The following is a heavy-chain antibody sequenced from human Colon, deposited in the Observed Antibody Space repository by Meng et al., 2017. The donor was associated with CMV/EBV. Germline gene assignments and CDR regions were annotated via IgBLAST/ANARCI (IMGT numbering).Heavy chain of an antibody. D-gene: IGHD5-12*01. Sequence: SETLSLTCTVSGDSISRQYYYWDWMRQPPGQGLEWIGSVYYNGNTFYNPSLTSRVSISVDTSKNQFSLKVTSVTAADTAVYFCARRTTDGHDSVRAFDIWGQGSMVTVSS. CDR2: VYYNGNT. CDR3: ARRTTDGHDSVRAFDI. CDR1: GDSISRQYYY. V-gene: IGHV4-39*07. J-gene: IGHJ3*02.